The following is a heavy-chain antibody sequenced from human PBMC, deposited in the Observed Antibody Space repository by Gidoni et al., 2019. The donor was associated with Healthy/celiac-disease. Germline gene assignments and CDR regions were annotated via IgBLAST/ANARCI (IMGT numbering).Heavy chain of an antibody. CDR2: ISGSGGST. D-gene: IGHD3-22*01. J-gene: IGHJ3*02. Sequence: EVQLLESGGGLVQPGGSLRRSCAASGFTFSSYAMSWVRQAPGKGLEWVSAISGSGGSTYYADSVKGRFTISRDNSKNTLYLQMNSLRAEDTAVYYCAKDLSSGYYWSVGGAFDIWGQGTMVTVSS. CDR1: GFTFSSYA. CDR3: AKDLSSGYYWSVGGAFDI. V-gene: IGHV3-23*01.